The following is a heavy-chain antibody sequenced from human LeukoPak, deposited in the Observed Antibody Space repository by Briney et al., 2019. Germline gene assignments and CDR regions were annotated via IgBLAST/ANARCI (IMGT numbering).Heavy chain of an antibody. V-gene: IGHV1-18*04. CDR3: ARETYYGSGTFSN. Sequence: ASVKVSCKASGYTFTGYYMHWVRQAPGQGLEWMGWINAHNGNTNYAQKIQGRITVTTDTSTSTAYLELRSLRSDDTAVYYCARETYYGSGTFSNWGQGTLVTVSS. J-gene: IGHJ4*02. CDR2: INAHNGNT. D-gene: IGHD3-10*01. CDR1: GYTFTGYY.